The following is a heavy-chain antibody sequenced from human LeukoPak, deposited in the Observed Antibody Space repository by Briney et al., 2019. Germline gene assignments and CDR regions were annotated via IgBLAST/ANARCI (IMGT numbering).Heavy chain of an antibody. CDR2: FYYSGST. CDR3: ARHLGYCSSTSCYPWFDP. Sequence: SETLSLTCSVSGGSISSYYWSWIRQPPGKGLEWIGYFYYSGSTNYNPSLKSRVTISLNTSKNQFSLKLSSVTAADTAVYYCARHLGYCSSTSCYPWFDPWGQGTLVTVSS. V-gene: IGHV4-59*01. CDR1: GGSISSYY. J-gene: IGHJ5*02. D-gene: IGHD2-2*01.